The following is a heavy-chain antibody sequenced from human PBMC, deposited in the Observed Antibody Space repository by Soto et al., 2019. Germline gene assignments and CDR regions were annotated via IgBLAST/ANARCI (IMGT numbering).Heavy chain of an antibody. Sequence: LGESLKISCKGSGYSFTSYWIGWVRQMPGKGLEWMGIIYPGDSDTRYSPSFQGQVTISADKSISTAYLQWSSLKASDTAMYYCARLPYSNYAYYYYGMDVWGQGTTVTVSS. CDR3: ARLPYSNYAYYYYGMDV. CDR1: GYSFTSYW. D-gene: IGHD4-4*01. V-gene: IGHV5-51*01. CDR2: IYPGDSDT. J-gene: IGHJ6*02.